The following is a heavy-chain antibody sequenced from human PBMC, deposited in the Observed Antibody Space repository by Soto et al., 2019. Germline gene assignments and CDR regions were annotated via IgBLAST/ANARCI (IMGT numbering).Heavy chain of an antibody. CDR3: AKDRYYYDSSGYYYAFDY. V-gene: IGHV3-23*01. Sequence: GESLNISCAASGFTFSSYAMSWVRQAPGKGLEWVSAISGSGGSTYYADSVKGRFTISRDNSKNTLYLQMNSLRAEDTAVYYCAKDRYYYDSSGYYYAFDYWGQGTLVTVSS. D-gene: IGHD3-22*01. J-gene: IGHJ4*02. CDR1: GFTFSSYA. CDR2: ISGSGGST.